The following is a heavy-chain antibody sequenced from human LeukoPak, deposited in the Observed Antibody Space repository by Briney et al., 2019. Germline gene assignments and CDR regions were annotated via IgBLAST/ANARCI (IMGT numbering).Heavy chain of an antibody. Sequence: PSETLSLTCTVSGGSISSYYWSWIRQPAGKGLEWIGRIYTSGSTNYNPSLKSRVTMSVDTSKNQFSLKLSSVTAADTAVYYCARMLESGPYYYYYYYMDVWGKGTTVTVSS. CDR1: GGSISSYY. D-gene: IGHD1-1*01. CDR2: IYTSGST. CDR3: ARMLESGPYYYYYYYMDV. J-gene: IGHJ6*03. V-gene: IGHV4-4*07.